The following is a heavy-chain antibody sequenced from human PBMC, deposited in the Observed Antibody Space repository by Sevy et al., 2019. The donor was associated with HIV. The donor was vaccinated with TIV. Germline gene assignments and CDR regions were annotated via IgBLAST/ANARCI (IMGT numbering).Heavy chain of an antibody. CDR3: ARGSRREKPSYIVVVVAATEANYDMDV. CDR1: GFTFSSYA. Sequence: GGSLRLSCAASGFTFSSYAMHWVRQAPGKGLEWVAVISYDGSNKYYADSVKGRFTISRDNSKNTLYLQMNSLRAEDTAVYYCARGSRREKPSYIVVVVAATEANYDMDVWGQGTTVTVSS. D-gene: IGHD2-15*01. CDR2: ISYDGSNK. V-gene: IGHV3-30-3*01. J-gene: IGHJ6*02.